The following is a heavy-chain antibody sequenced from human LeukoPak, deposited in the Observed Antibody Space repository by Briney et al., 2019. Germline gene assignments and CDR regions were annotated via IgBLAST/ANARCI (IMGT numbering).Heavy chain of an antibody. CDR3: ARGHEYCSSTSCYTNWFDP. Sequence: SETLSLTCAVYGGSFSGYYWSWIRQPPGKGLEWIGEINHSGSTNYNPSLKSRVTISVDTSKNQFSLKLSSVTAADTAVYYCARGHEYCSSTSCYTNWFDPWGQGTLVTVSS. D-gene: IGHD2-2*01. CDR2: INHSGST. J-gene: IGHJ5*02. CDR1: GGSFSGYY. V-gene: IGHV4-34*01.